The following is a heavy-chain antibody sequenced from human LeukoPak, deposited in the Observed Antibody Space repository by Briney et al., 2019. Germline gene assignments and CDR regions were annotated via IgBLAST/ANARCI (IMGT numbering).Heavy chain of an antibody. D-gene: IGHD2-2*01. CDR2: IYYSGST. J-gene: IGHJ6*03. Sequence: SETLSLTCTVSGGSISSSSYYWGWIRQPPGKGLEWIGSIYYSGSTYYNPSLKSRVTISVDTSKNQFSLKLSSVTAADTAVYYCARIQYCSSTSCFDPYYYYYMDVWGKGTTVTVSS. CDR1: GGSISSSSYY. CDR3: ARIQYCSSTSCFDPYYYYYMDV. V-gene: IGHV4-39*01.